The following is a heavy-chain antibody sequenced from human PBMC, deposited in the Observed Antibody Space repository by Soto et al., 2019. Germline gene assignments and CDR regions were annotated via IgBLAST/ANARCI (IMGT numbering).Heavy chain of an antibody. CDR2: IYDSGTT. CDR1: GGSITGYY. Sequence: QVQLRESGPGLVRPSETLSLTCTVSGGSITGYYWSWIRQPPGKGLEWIGYIYDSGTTPYNAALKSRVTISADPSKNQFSLNLRSVTAADTAVYYCARRNYGEEGYFFDFWGQGLLVTVSS. V-gene: IGHV4-4*08. D-gene: IGHD4-17*01. J-gene: IGHJ4*02. CDR3: ARRNYGEEGYFFDF.